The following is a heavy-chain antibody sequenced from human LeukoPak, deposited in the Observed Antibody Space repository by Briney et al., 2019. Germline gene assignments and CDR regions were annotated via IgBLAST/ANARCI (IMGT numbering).Heavy chain of an antibody. Sequence: ASVTVSFTPAGYTFTIHYMHWVRQAPGQGLGGMGIINPSGGSTSYAQKFQGRVTMTRDTSTSTVYMDLSSLRSEDTAVYYCARGSEYYFDYWGQGTLVTVSS. V-gene: IGHV1-46*01. J-gene: IGHJ4*02. CDR1: GYTFTIHY. CDR3: ARGSEYYFDY. CDR2: INPSGGST.